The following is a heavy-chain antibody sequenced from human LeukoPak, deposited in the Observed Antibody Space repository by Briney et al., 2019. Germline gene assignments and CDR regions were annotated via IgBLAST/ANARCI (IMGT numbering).Heavy chain of an antibody. Sequence: GGSLRLSCAASGFTFSDYSMNWVRQAPGKGLEWVSYISGSSSAIYYADSVKGRFTISRDNAKNSLYLQMNSLRAEDTAVYYCARDVQQLFDYWGQGTLVTVSS. CDR3: ARDVQQLFDY. J-gene: IGHJ4*02. CDR2: ISGSSSAI. D-gene: IGHD6-13*01. CDR1: GFTFSDYS. V-gene: IGHV3-48*04.